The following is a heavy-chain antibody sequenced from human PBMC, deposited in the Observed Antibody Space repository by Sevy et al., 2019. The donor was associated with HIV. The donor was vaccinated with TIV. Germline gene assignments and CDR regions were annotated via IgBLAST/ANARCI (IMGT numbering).Heavy chain of an antibody. CDR1: GFTVSSNY. Sequence: GGSLRLSCAASGFTVSSNYMSWVRQAPGKGLEWASVIYSDGSTYYADSVKGRFTISRDNSKNMLYLQMNSLRAEDTAVYYCARSPKRLDFDYWGQGTLVTVSS. J-gene: IGHJ4*02. CDR3: ARSPKRLDFDY. CDR2: IYSDGST. D-gene: IGHD6-25*01. V-gene: IGHV3-53*01.